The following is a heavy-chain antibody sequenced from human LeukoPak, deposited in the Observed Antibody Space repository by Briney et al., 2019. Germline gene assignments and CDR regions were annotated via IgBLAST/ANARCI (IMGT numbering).Heavy chain of an antibody. J-gene: IGHJ4*02. CDR3: ARRRGTYYDFDY. V-gene: IGHV4-39*01. D-gene: IGHD1-26*01. Sequence: SETLSLTCTVSGGSISSSNYYWGWIRLPPGKGLEWIGSIYYSGNTYYNPSLKSRVTISVDTSKNQFSLKLTSVTAADTAVYYCARRRGTYYDFDYWGQGTLVTVSS. CDR1: GGSISSSNYY. CDR2: IYYSGNT.